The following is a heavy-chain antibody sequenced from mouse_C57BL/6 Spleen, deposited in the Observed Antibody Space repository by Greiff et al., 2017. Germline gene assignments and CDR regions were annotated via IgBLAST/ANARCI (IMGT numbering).Heavy chain of an antibody. D-gene: IGHD2-5*01. CDR2: IDPSDSYT. CDR3: ARSVYSNYAMDY. CDR1: GYTFTSYW. V-gene: IGHV1-69*01. Sequence: QVHVKQPGAELVMPGASVKLSCKASGYTFTSYWMHWVKQRPGQGLEWIGEIDPSDSYTNYNQKFKGKSTLTVDKSSSTAYMQLSSLTSEDSAVYYCARSVYSNYAMDYWGQGTSVTVSS. J-gene: IGHJ4*01.